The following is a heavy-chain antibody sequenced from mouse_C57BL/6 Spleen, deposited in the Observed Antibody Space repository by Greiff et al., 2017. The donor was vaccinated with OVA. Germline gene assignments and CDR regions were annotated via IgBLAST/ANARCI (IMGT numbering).Heavy chain of an antibody. CDR3: AREGAQALDY. V-gene: IGHV3-6*01. CDR2: ISYDGSN. CDR1: GYSITSGYY. Sequence: EVQLQESGPGLVKPSQSLSLTCSVTGYSITSGYYWNWIRQFPGNKLEWMGYISYDGSNNYNPSLKNRISLTRDTSKNQFFLKLNSVTTEDTATYYCAREGAQALDYWGQGTTLTVSS. D-gene: IGHD3-2*02. J-gene: IGHJ2*01.